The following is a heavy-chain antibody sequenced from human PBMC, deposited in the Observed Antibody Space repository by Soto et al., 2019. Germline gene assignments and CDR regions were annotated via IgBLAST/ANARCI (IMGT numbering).Heavy chain of an antibody. J-gene: IGHJ4*02. CDR2: ISSSSYI. D-gene: IGHD3-9*01. V-gene: IGHV3-21*01. Sequence: EVQLVESGGGLVKPGGSLRLSCAASGFTFSSYSMNWVRQAPGKGLEWVSSISSSSYIYYADSVKARFTISRDNAKNSLYLQMNSLRAEDTAVYYCARGGTYYDILTGYLWGQGTLVTVSS. CDR1: GFTFSSYS. CDR3: ARGGTYYDILTGYL.